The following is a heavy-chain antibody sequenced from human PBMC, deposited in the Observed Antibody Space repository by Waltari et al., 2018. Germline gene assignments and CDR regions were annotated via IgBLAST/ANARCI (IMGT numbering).Heavy chain of an antibody. J-gene: IGHJ3*02. CDR3: ARHGPHDAFDI. CDR2: IIPIFGTA. Sequence: QVQLLESGVGVLQPGRSLRLSCASSEFAFSSYAMHWFRQARGKGLEWMGGIIPIFGTANYAQKFQGRVTITADESTSTAYMELSSLRAEDTAVYYCARHGPHDAFDIWGQGTLVTVSS. CDR1: EFAFSSYA. V-gene: IGHV1-69*01.